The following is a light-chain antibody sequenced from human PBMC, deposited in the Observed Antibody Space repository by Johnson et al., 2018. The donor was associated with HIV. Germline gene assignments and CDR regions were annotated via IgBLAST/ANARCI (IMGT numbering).Light chain of an antibody. CDR1: RSNIGNNY. CDR2: EKN. J-gene: IGLJ1*01. Sequence: QSVLTQPPSVSAAPGQKVTISCSGSRSNIGNNYVSWYQQLPGTAPKLLIYEKNKRPSGIPDRFSASKSGTSATLAITGLQTGDEADYYCGTWDSSLGAHYVCGSGTEVTVL. V-gene: IGLV1-51*02. CDR3: GTWDSSLGAHYV.